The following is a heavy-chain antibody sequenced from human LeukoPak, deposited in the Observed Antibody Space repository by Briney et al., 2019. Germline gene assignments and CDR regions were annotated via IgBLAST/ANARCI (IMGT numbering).Heavy chain of an antibody. CDR3: ATHPSYSSGWFSPLDAFDI. Sequence: EASVKVSCKASGYTFTGYYMHWVRQAPGQGLEWMGWINPNSGGTNYAQKFQGRVTMTRDTSISTAYMELSRLRSDDTAVYYCATHPSYSSGWFSPLDAFDIWGQGTMVTVSS. J-gene: IGHJ3*02. CDR1: GYTFTGYY. CDR2: INPNSGGT. D-gene: IGHD6-19*01. V-gene: IGHV1-2*02.